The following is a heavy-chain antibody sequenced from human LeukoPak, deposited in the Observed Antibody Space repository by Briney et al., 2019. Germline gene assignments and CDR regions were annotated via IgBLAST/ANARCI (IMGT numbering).Heavy chain of an antibody. CDR3: ASRGYSYGLGYFDY. CDR2: ISYDGSNK. CDR1: GFTFSSYA. V-gene: IGHV3-30*04. D-gene: IGHD5-18*01. Sequence: GGSLRLSCAASGFTFSSYAMHWVRQAPGKGLERVAVISYDGSNKYYADSVKGRFTISRDNSKNTLYLQINSLRAEDTAVYYCASRGYSYGLGYFDYWGQGTLVTVSS. J-gene: IGHJ4*02.